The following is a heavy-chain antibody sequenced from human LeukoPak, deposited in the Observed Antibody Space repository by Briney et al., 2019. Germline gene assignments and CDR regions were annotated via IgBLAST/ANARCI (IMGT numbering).Heavy chain of an antibody. J-gene: IGHJ5*02. Sequence: ASVKVSCKASGYTFTSYDINWVRQATGQGLEWMGWMNPNSGNTGYSQKLQGRITMTRNTSISTAYMELSSLRSEDTAVYYCARRNYGTSRRWVDPWGQGTLVTVSS. CDR2: MNPNSGNT. D-gene: IGHD3-16*01. CDR1: GYTFTSYD. CDR3: ARRNYGTSRRWVDP. V-gene: IGHV1-8*01.